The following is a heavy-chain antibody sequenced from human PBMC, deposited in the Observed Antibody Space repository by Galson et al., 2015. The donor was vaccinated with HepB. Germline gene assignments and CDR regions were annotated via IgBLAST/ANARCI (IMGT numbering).Heavy chain of an antibody. CDR3: ARGCLGYLLH. CDR1: GFIFSDYW. CDR2: INSDGSNT. Sequence: SLRLSCAASGFIFSDYWMHWVRQAPGKGLVWVSHINSDGSNTNYADSVKGRFTISRDNAENTLFLQINGLRAEDTAVYYCARGCLGYLLHWGQGTPVTVSS. J-gene: IGHJ1*01. V-gene: IGHV3-74*01. D-gene: IGHD2-15*01.